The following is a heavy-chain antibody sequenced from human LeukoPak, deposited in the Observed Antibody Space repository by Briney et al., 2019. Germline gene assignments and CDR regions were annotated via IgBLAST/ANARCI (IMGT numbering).Heavy chain of an antibody. CDR1: GFTFSSYP. CDR3: AKDPYYYDSSGYYPRWNYFDY. CDR2: ISYDGSKI. V-gene: IGHV3-30-3*01. D-gene: IGHD3-22*01. Sequence: GGSLRLSCAASGFTFSSYPLHWVRQAPGKGLEWVTLISYDGSKIYYADSVKGRFTISRDNSKNTLYLQMNSLRAEDTAVYYCAKDPYYYDSSGYYPRWNYFDYWGQGTLVTVSS. J-gene: IGHJ4*02.